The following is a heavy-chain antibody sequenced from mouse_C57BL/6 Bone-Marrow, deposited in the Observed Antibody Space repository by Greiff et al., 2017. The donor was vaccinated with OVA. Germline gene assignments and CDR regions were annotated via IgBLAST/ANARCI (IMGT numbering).Heavy chain of an antibody. V-gene: IGHV1-5*01. CDR3: TRQFTTVVATDY. Sequence: VQLQQSGTVLARPGASVKMSCKTSGYTFTSYWMHWVKQRPGQGLEWIGAIFPGNSDTSYNQKFKGKAKLTAVTSASTAYMELSSLTNEDSAVYYCTRQFTTVVATDYWGQGTTLTVSS. J-gene: IGHJ2*01. CDR2: IFPGNSDT. D-gene: IGHD1-1*01. CDR1: GYTFTSYW.